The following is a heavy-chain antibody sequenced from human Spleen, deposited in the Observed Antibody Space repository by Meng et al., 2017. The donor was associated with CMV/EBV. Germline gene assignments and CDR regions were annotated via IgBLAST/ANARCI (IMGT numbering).Heavy chain of an antibody. CDR1: GGSFSGNY. V-gene: IGHV4-34*01. D-gene: IGHD6-19*01. J-gene: IGHJ6*02. CDR3: ARGPSSGWSLYYYYYYGMDV. CDR2: INYSGST. Sequence: SETLSLTCAVYGGSFSGNYWSWIRQPPGKGLEWIGEINYSGSTNYNPSLKSRVTISLDTSKKQFSLKLNSVTAADTAVYYCARGPSSGWSLYYYYYYGMDVWGQGTTVTVSS.